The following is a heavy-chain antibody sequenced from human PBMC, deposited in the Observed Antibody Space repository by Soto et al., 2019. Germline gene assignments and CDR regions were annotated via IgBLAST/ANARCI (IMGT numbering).Heavy chain of an antibody. D-gene: IGHD5-12*01. CDR3: ASGLGYSGYDARDYYYYGMDV. CDR2: ISAYNGNT. J-gene: IGHJ6*02. V-gene: IGHV1-18*01. CDR1: GYTFTSYG. Sequence: ASVKVSCKASGYTFTSYGISWVRQAPGQGLEWMGWISAYNGNTNYAQKLQGRVTMTTDTSTSTAYMELRSLRSDDTAVYYCASGLGYSGYDARDYYYYGMDVWGQGTTVTVSS.